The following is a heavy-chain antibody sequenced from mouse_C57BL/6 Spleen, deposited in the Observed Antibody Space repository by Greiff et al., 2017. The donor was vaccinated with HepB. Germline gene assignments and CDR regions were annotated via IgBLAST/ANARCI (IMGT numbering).Heavy chain of an antibody. CDR1: GFTFSDYG. CDR3: ARHGLYAMDY. CDR2: ISSGSSTI. V-gene: IGHV5-17*01. Sequence: EVQLVGSGGGLVKPGGSLKLSCAASGFTFSDYGMHWVRQAPEKGLEWVANISSGSSTIYYADTVKGRFTISRDNAKNTLFLQMTSLRSEDTAMYYCARHGLYAMDYWGQGTSVTVSS. J-gene: IGHJ4*01.